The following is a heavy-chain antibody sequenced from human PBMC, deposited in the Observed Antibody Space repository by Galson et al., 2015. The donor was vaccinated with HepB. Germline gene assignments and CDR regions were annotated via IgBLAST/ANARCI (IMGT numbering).Heavy chain of an antibody. CDR2: IYSGGAT. V-gene: IGHV3-53*01. D-gene: IGHD6-19*01. J-gene: IGHJ5*02. CDR1: GFNVSRSY. Sequence: SLRLSCAASGFNVSRSYMTWVRQNPGKGLEWVSVIYSGGATYHADSVKGRFSISRDTSKNLLYLQMNNLGVNDTAVYYCARDGSDSGWFPGWFDPWGPGTLVTVSS. CDR3: ARDGSDSGWFPGWFDP.